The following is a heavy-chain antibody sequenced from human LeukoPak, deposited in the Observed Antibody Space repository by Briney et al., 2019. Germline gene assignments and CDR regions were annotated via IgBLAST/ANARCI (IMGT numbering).Heavy chain of an antibody. CDR1: GGSNSSYY. CDR3: ARDSSSWYLGGDNWFDP. D-gene: IGHD6-13*01. Sequence: SETLSLTCTVSGGSNSSYYWSWIRQPAGKELEWIGRIYTSGSTNYTPSPESRGTMSVATSKNQFSLKPSSVTAADTAVFYCARDSSSWYLGGDNWFDPWGQGTLVTVSS. J-gene: IGHJ5*02. V-gene: IGHV4-4*07. CDR2: IYTSGST.